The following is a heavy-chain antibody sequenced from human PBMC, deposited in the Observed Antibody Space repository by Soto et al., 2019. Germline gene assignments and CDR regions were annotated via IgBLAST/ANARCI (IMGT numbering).Heavy chain of an antibody. CDR2: ISYDGSNK. CDR1: GFTFSSYG. Sequence: QVQLVESGGGVVQPGRSLRLSCAASGFTFSSYGMHWVRQAPGKGLEWVAVISYDGSNKYYADSVKGRFTISRDNSKNTLYLQMNSLRAEDTAVYYCAKDLRRGDRDAFDIWGQGTMVTVSS. D-gene: IGHD2-21*01. V-gene: IGHV3-30*18. J-gene: IGHJ3*02. CDR3: AKDLRRGDRDAFDI.